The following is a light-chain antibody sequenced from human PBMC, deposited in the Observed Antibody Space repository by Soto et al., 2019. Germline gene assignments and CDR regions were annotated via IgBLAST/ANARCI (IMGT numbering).Light chain of an antibody. J-gene: IGKJ1*01. V-gene: IGKV3-11*01. Sequence: EIVMTQSPASLSVSPGERATLSCRASQNVNSNLAWYQHKPGQAPRLLIYLTSNRAAGIPARFSGSGSETDFTLTISDVEPEDFAVYYCHQRQSWPRTFGQGTKVDIK. CDR2: LTS. CDR3: HQRQSWPRT. CDR1: QNVNSN.